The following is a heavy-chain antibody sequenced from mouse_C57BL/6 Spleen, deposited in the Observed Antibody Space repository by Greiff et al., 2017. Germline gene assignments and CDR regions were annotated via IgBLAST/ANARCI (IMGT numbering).Heavy chain of an antibody. CDR2: IDPSDSYT. Sequence: QVQLQQPGAELVMPGASVKLSCKASGYTFTSYWMPWVKQRPGQGLEWIGEIDPSDSYTNYNQKFKGKSTLTVDKSSSTAYMQLSSLTSEDSAVYYCARTGLDYWGQGTTLTVSS. D-gene: IGHD3-3*01. J-gene: IGHJ2*01. CDR1: GYTFTSYW. V-gene: IGHV1-69*01. CDR3: ARTGLDY.